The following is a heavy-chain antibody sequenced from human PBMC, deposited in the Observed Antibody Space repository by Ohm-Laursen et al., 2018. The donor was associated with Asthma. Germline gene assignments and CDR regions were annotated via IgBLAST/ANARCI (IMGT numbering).Heavy chain of an antibody. CDR3: ARGSFDEYGDYPCDS. V-gene: IGHV3-53*01. CDR1: GFTVSSNY. D-gene: IGHD4-17*01. J-gene: IGHJ4*02. CDR2: IYSGGST. Sequence: GSLRLSCAASGFTVSSNYMSWVRQAPGKGLEWVSVIYSGGSTYYADSVKGRFTISRDNSKNSLYLQMDSLRDEDTAVYYCARGSFDEYGDYPCDSWGQGTLVTVSS.